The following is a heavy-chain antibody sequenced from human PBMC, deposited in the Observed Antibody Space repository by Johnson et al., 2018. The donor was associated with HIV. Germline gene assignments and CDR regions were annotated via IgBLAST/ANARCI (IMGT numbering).Heavy chain of an antibody. V-gene: IGHV3-30*04. Sequence: QVQLVESGGGLVQPGGSLRLSCAASGFTLSRYAVHWVRQAPGKGLDWVAVISDDGSSKYYADFVKGRFTISRDNSKNTVYLQMNRLRAEDTAVYYCARDRPEVDDPNDAFDIWGQGTVVTVSS. CDR1: GFTLSRYA. CDR3: ARDRPEVDDPNDAFDI. J-gene: IGHJ3*02. CDR2: ISDDGSSK. D-gene: IGHD1-1*01.